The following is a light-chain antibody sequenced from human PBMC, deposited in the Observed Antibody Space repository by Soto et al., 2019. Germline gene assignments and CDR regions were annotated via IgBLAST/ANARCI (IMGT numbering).Light chain of an antibody. Sequence: DIQTTQSPSTLSASVGDRVTITCRASQSISSWLAWYQQKPGKAPKLLIYDASSLESGVPSRFSGSGSGTEFTLTISSLQPDDFATYYCQQFQGTFGQGTKVEIK. J-gene: IGKJ1*01. CDR3: QQFQGT. CDR1: QSISSW. V-gene: IGKV1-5*01. CDR2: DAS.